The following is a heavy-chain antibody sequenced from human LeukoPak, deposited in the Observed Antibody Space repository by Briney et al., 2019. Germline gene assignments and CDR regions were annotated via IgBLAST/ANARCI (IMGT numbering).Heavy chain of an antibody. J-gene: IGHJ4*02. CDR3: AKVWYYYGSGLANYFDY. CDR1: GFTFSSYA. D-gene: IGHD3-10*01. V-gene: IGHV3-23*01. Sequence: TGGSLRLSCAASGFTFSSYAMSWVRQAPGKGLEWVSAISGSGGSTYYADSVKGRFNISRDNSKNTLYLQMNRLRAEDTAVYYCAKVWYYYGSGLANYFDYWGQGTLVTVSS. CDR2: ISGSGGST.